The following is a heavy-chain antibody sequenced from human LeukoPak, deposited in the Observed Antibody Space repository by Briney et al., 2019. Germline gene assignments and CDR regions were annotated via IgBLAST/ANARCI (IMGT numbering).Heavy chain of an antibody. CDR2: ISSSSSYI. D-gene: IGHD5-18*01. CDR1: GFTFSSYS. CDR3: ARDSVTHDAFDI. V-gene: IGHV3-21*01. J-gene: IGHJ3*02. Sequence: PGGSLRLSCAASGFTFSSYSMNWVRQAPGKGLEWVSSISSSSSYIYYADSVKGRFTISRDNAKNSLYLQMNSLRAEDTAVYYCARDSVTHDAFDIWDQGTMVTVSS.